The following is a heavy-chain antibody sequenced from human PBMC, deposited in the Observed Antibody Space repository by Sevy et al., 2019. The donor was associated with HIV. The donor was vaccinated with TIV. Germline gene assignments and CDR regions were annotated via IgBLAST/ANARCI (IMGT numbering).Heavy chain of an antibody. V-gene: IGHV3-30-3*01. Sequence: GESLKISCAASGFTFSSHAMHWVRQTSGKGLEWVAVISYDGSNKFFANSVKGRFTVSRDNSKNALYLQMNSLRAEDTAIYFCARDKFGYTSGWQATGGFDYWGQGTLVTVSS. D-gene: IGHD6-19*01. CDR2: ISYDGSNK. J-gene: IGHJ4*02. CDR3: ARDKFGYTSGWQATGGFDY. CDR1: GFTFSSHA.